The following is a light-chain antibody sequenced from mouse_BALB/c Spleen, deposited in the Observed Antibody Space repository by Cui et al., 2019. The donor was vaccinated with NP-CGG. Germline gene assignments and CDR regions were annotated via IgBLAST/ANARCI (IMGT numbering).Light chain of an antibody. Sequence: QAFVTQESALTTSPGETVTLTCRSSIGSVTTSNYANWVQEKPDHLFTGLIGGTNNRVPGVPARFSGSLIGGKAALTITGAQTEDEAIYFCALWYSNHWVFGGGTKLTVL. V-gene: IGLV1*01. CDR3: ALWYSNHWV. CDR2: GTN. J-gene: IGLJ1*01. CDR1: IGSVTTSNY.